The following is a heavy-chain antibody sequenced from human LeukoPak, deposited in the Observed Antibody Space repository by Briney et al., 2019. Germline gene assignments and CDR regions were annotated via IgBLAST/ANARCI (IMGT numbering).Heavy chain of an antibody. V-gene: IGHV3-21*04. CDR3: AEYCSGGSCYSGLAY. CDR2: ISGSSTYI. D-gene: IGHD2-15*01. CDR1: GFTFSSCG. J-gene: IGHJ4*02. Sequence: GGSLRLSCAASGFTFSSCGMNWVRQAPGKGLEWVSSISGSSTYIYYADSVKGRFTISRDNAKNSLSLQMNSLRAEDTAIYYCAEYCSGGSCYSGLAYWGQGTLVTVSS.